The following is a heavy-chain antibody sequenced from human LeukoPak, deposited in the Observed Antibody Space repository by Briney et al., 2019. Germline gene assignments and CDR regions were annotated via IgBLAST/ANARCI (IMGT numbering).Heavy chain of an antibody. CDR2: MWNNENI. V-gene: IGHV4-4*07. D-gene: IGHD3-22*01. CDR1: GDSINNYY. J-gene: IGHJ6*03. CDR3: ARASYYYDSSGWNYYYYYYMDV. Sequence: SETLSLTCSVSGDSINNYYWTWIRQPAGKGLEWIGRMWNNENIKYNPSLKSRVTISVDTPKNQFSLKLSSVTAADTAVYYCARASYYYDSSGWNYYYYYYMDVWGKGTTVTISS.